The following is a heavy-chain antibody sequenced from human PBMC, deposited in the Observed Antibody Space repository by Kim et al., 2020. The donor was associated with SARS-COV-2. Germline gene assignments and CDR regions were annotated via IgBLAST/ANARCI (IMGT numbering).Heavy chain of an antibody. CDR1: GFTFSSSG. V-gene: IGHV3-30*18. CDR3: AKERRSYDILTGYYAGVYYYYGMDV. Sequence: GGSLRLSCAASGFTFSSSGMHWVRQAPGKGLEWVAVISYDESTKYYADSVKGRFTISRDNSKNTLYLQMDSLRAEDTAVYYCAKERRSYDILTGYYAGVYYYYGMDVWGQGTTVTVSS. J-gene: IGHJ6*02. D-gene: IGHD3-9*01. CDR2: ISYDESTK.